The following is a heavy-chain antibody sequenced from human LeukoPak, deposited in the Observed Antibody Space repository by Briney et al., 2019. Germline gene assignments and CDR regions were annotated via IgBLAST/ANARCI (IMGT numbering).Heavy chain of an antibody. J-gene: IGHJ6*02. D-gene: IGHD3-9*01. CDR1: GGSISSGGYY. Sequence: SQTLSLTCTVSGGSISSGGYYWSWIRQHPGKGLEWIGYIYYSGSTYYNPSLKSRVTISVDTSKNQFSLKLSSVTAADTAVYYCARGSLRYFDWLLLTVWGQETTVTVSS. V-gene: IGHV4-31*03. CDR2: IYYSGST. CDR3: ARGSLRYFDWLLLTV.